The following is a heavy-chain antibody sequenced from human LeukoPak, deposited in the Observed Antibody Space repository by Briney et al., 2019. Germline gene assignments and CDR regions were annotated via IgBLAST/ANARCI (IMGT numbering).Heavy chain of an antibody. J-gene: IGHJ3*02. CDR1: GGSISSSSYY. CDR2: IYYSGST. CDR3: ARMSAVVVHAFDI. V-gene: IGHV4-39*01. D-gene: IGHD2-15*01. Sequence: SETLSLTCTVSGGSISSSSYYWGWIRQPPGKGLEWIGSIYYSGSTYYNPSLKSRVTISVDTSKNHFSLKLSSVTAADTAVYYCARMSAVVVHAFDIWGQGTMVTVSS.